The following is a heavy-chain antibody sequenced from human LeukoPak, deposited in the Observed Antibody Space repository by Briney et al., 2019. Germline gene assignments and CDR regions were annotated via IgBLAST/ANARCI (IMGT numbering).Heavy chain of an antibody. V-gene: IGHV3-11*01. D-gene: IGHD3-22*01. CDR3: ARAYSSGWYITEYYYDSSGYYRPLDY. CDR2: ISSSGSTI. CDR1: GFTFSSYA. Sequence: GGSLRLSCAASGFTFSSYAMSWIRQAPGKGLEWVSYISSSGSTIYYADSVKGRFTISRDNAKNSLYLQMNSLRAEDTAVYYCARAYSSGWYITEYYYDSSGYYRPLDYWGQGTLVTVSS. J-gene: IGHJ4*02.